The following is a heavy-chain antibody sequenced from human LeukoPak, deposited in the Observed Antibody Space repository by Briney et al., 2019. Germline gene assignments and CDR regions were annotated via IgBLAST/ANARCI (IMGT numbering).Heavy chain of an antibody. Sequence: GGSLRLSCAASGFTFSNAYMNWVRQAPGKRLEWVGRIKPKTDGGTTDYAAPVKGRFTISRDDSKNTLFLQMNSLKTEDTAVYYCTTGIRGDCGQGTLVTVSS. J-gene: IGHJ4*02. V-gene: IGHV3-15*07. CDR1: GFTFSNAY. CDR2: IKPKTDGGTT. CDR3: TTGIRGD.